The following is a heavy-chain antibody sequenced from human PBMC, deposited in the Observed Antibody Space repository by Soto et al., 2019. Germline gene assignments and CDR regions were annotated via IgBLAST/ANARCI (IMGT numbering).Heavy chain of an antibody. D-gene: IGHD3-16*01. CDR1: GFTFSKTW. CDR2: IKSKSEGETS. CDR3: TKDPRS. V-gene: IGHV3-15*01. J-gene: IGHJ5*02. Sequence: PGGSLRLSCAASGFTFSKTWMSWVRQAPGKGLEWVGRIKSKSEGETSDYIAPVKGRFTISRDDSKNTVFLQMNSLKIEDTAMYYCTKDPRSWGQGTLVTVSS.